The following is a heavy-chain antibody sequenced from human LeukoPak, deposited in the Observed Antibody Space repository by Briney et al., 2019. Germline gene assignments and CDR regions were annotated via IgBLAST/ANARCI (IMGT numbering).Heavy chain of an antibody. CDR1: GDSISRNY. D-gene: IGHD1-26*01. J-gene: IGHJ4*02. Sequence: SETLSLTCNVSGDSISRNYWSWIRQPAGKGLEWIGRIYDSGSTNYNPSLKSRVTMSVDTSKNQFSLRLNSVTAADTAVYFCARGPDTGSSFHYWGQGTLVTVSS. V-gene: IGHV4-4*07. CDR2: IYDSGST. CDR3: ARGPDTGSSFHY.